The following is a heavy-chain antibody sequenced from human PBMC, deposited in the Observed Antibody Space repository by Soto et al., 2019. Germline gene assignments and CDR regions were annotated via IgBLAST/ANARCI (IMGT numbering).Heavy chain of an antibody. CDR3: TRAGNDYGDSSDY. D-gene: IGHD4-17*01. CDR1: GFTLGDYA. CDR2: IRSKAYGGTT. V-gene: IGHV3-49*03. Sequence: GGSLRLSCTASGFTLGDYAMSWFRQAPGQGLEWVDFIRSKAYGGTTEYAASVKGRFTISRDDSKSIAYLQMNSLKTEDTAVYYCTRAGNDYGDSSDYWGQGALVTVSS. J-gene: IGHJ4*02.